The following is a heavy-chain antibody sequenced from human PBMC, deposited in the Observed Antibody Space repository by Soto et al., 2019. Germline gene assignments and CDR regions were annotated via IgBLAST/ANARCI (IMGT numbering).Heavy chain of an antibody. Sequence: TGESLKISCKGSGYSFTSYWIGWVRQMPGKGLEWMGIIYPGDSDTRYSPSFQGQVTISADKSISTAHLQWSSLKASDTAMYYCARQNTIFGVVIAGDYYYYMDVWAKGTTVPVS. CDR3: ARQNTIFGVVIAGDYYYYMDV. V-gene: IGHV5-51*01. J-gene: IGHJ6*03. CDR2: IYPGDSDT. D-gene: IGHD3-3*01. CDR1: GYSFTSYW.